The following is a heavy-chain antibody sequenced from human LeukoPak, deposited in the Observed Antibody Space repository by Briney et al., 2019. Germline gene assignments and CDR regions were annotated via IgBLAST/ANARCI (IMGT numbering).Heavy chain of an antibody. V-gene: IGHV3-43*02. D-gene: IGHD3-3*01. CDR1: GFTFNTYA. CDR2: FSGNGRTT. CDR3: AKEGGTMFFDS. Sequence: GGSLRLSCAASGFTFNTYAMNWVRQAPGKGLEWVSLFSGNGRTTFYADSVKGRFTISRDNSKNSLYLQMNSLRSEDTALYYCAKEGGTMFFDSWGQGTLVTVSS. J-gene: IGHJ5*01.